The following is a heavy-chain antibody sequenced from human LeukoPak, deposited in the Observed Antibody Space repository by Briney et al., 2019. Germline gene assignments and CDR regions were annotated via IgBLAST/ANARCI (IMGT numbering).Heavy chain of an antibody. D-gene: IGHD5-18*01. CDR2: FDPEDGET. CDR3: ATVQGGYSYGPA. Sequence: ASVKVSCKVSGYTLTELSMHWVRQAPGKGLEWMGGFDPEDGETIYAQKFQGRVTMTEDTSTDTAYMELSSLRSEDTAVYYCATVQGGYSYGPAWGQGTLVTVSS. CDR1: GYTLTELS. V-gene: IGHV1-24*01. J-gene: IGHJ5*02.